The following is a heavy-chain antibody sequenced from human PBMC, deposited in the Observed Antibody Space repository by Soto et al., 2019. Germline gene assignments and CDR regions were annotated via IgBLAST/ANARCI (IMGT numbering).Heavy chain of an antibody. CDR2: ISAYNGKT. D-gene: IGHD6-13*01. CDR1: GYTFTSYG. J-gene: IGHJ3*02. CDR3: ATALTRYSSSWYPPSFDI. V-gene: IGHV1-18*01. Sequence: ASVKVSCKASGYTFTSYGISWVRQAPGQGLEWMGWISAYNGKTNYAQKLQGRVTMTTDTSTSTVYMELRSLRSEDTAVYYCATALTRYSSSWYPPSFDIWGQGTMVTVSS.